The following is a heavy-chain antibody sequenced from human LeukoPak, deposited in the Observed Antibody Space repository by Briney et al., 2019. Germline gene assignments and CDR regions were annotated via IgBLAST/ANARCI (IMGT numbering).Heavy chain of an antibody. D-gene: IGHD5-24*01. CDR1: GFTFSSYA. Sequence: PGGSLRLSCAAPGFTFSSYAMSSVRQAPGKGLEWVSAISGSGGSTYYADSVKGQFTISRDNSKNTLYLQMNSLRAEDTAVYYCAKDPRWLHLNWFDPWGQGTLVTVSS. J-gene: IGHJ5*02. CDR2: ISGSGGST. CDR3: AKDPRWLHLNWFDP. V-gene: IGHV3-23*01.